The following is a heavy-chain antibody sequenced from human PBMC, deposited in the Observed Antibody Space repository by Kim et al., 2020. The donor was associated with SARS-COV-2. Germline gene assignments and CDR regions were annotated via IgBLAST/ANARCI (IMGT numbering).Heavy chain of an antibody. CDR1: GGSISSSDYY. D-gene: IGHD2-8*02. Sequence: SETLSLTCTVSGGSISSSDYYWGWIRQPPGKGLEWIGSIYYTGTTYYNPSLKSRVTISVDTSKNQFSLKLSSVTAATVYYCARHGCTGGVCYFDPWAQGT. J-gene: IGHJ5*02. CDR2: IYYTGTT. CDR3: ARHGCTGGVCYFDP. V-gene: IGHV4-39*01.